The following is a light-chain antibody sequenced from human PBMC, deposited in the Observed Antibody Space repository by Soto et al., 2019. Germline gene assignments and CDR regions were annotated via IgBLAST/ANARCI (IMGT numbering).Light chain of an antibody. J-gene: IGKJ1*01. CDR3: QQSNNWPWT. CDR2: GAS. CDR1: QSVSSSY. V-gene: IGKV3-20*01. Sequence: EFVLTQSPGILSLSPGERATLSCRASQSVSSSYLAWYQQKPGQAPRLLIYGASSRATGIPDRFSGSGSGTDFTLTVSSLQSEDFAVYYCQQSNNWPWTFGQGTKVDIK.